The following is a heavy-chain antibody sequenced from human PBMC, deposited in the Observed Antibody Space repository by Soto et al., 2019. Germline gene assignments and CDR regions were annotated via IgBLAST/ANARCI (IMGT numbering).Heavy chain of an antibody. CDR1: GGSFSGYY. J-gene: IGHJ6*02. CDR3: ARDSSVAGTSYGMDV. CDR2: INHSGST. D-gene: IGHD6-19*01. Sequence: QVQLQQWGAGLLKPSETLSLTCAVYGGSFSGYYWSWIRQPPGKGLEWIGEINHSGSTNYNPSLKRRVTISVDTSKNQFSLKLSSVTAADTAVYYCARDSSVAGTSYGMDVWGQGTTVTVSS. V-gene: IGHV4-34*01.